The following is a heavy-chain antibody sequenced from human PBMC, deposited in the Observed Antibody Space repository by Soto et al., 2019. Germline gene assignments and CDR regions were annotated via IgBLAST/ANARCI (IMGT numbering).Heavy chain of an antibody. Sequence: EVQLVESGGGLVQPGGALRLSCAASGFTFSSYWMHWVRQTPGKGLVWVSRINSDGSSTNYADSVKGRYTISRDNAKNTLYLQMNSLRAEDTAVYYCSRGVGGLVDNWFDPWGQGTLVTVST. CDR1: GFTFSSYW. V-gene: IGHV3-74*01. CDR3: SRGVGGLVDNWFDP. D-gene: IGHD2-8*02. CDR2: INSDGSST. J-gene: IGHJ5*02.